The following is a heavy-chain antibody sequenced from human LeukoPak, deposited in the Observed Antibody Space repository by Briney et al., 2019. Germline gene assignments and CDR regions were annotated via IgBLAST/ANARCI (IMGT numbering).Heavy chain of an antibody. CDR2: IGNNFKT. V-gene: IGHV3-13*01. D-gene: IGHD5-12*01. Sequence: PGGSLRLSCTASGFTFSAFGMHWVRQPTGKGLEWVSAIGNNFKTYYLDSVRGRFTISRENGKNSVYLQMNNLRAGDTAVYYCARDLGTDTGYTNRFDLWGRGTLVTVSS. CDR1: GFTFSAFG. J-gene: IGHJ5*02. CDR3: ARDLGTDTGYTNRFDL.